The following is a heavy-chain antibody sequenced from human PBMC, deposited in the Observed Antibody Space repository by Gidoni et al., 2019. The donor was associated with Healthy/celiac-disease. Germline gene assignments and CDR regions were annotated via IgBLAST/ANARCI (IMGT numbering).Heavy chain of an antibody. CDR3: ARSRGSYDAFDI. D-gene: IGHD1-26*01. V-gene: IGHV3-23*01. CDR1: GFTFSSYA. Sequence: EVQLLESGGGLVQPGGSLRLSSAASGFTFSSYAMSWVRQAPGKGLEWVSAISGSGGSTYYADSVKGRFTISRDNSKNTLYLQMNSLRAEDTAVYYCARSRGSYDAFDIWGQGTMVTVSS. J-gene: IGHJ3*02. CDR2: ISGSGGST.